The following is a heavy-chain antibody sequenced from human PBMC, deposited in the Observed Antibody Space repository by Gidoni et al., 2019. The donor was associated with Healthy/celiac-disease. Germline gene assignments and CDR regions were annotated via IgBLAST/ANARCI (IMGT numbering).Heavy chain of an antibody. CDR2: IRSKAYGGTT. J-gene: IGHJ6*02. CDR1: GFTFGDYA. CDR3: TRDPVLRFLEWVTPYV. Sequence: EVQLVESGGGLVQPGRSLRLSCTASGFTFGDYAMSWFRQAPGKGLEWVGFIRSKAYGGTTEYAASVKGRFTISRDDSKSIAYLQMNSLKTEDTAVYYCTRDPVLRFLEWVTPYVWGQGTTVTVSS. D-gene: IGHD3-3*01. V-gene: IGHV3-49*03.